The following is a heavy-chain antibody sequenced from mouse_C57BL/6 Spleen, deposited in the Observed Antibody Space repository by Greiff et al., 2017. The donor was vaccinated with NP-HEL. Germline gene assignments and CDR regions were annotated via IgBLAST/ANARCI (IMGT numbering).Heavy chain of an antibody. V-gene: IGHV1-15*01. CDR1: GYTFTDYE. Sequence: VQLQQSGAELVRPGASVTLSCKASGYTFTDYEMHWVKQTPVHGLEWIGAIDPETGGTAYNQKFKGKAILTADKSSSTAYMELRSLTSEDSAVYYCTREMMVRYFDGWGTGTTVTVSS. CDR2: IDPETGGT. D-gene: IGHD2-3*01. CDR3: TREMMVRYFDG. J-gene: IGHJ1*03.